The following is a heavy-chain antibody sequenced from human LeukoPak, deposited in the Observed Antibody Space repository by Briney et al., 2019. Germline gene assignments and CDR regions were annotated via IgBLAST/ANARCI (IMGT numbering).Heavy chain of an antibody. CDR1: GGSISSSNW. D-gene: IGHD2-15*01. J-gene: IGHJ6*04. Sequence: PSGTLSLTCAVSGGSISSSNWWSGVRPPPGKGLEGIGEIYHSGGTNYNPSLKSRVSISVDKSTNQFSLKLSSVTAADTAVYYCAATKTQIVYYSGMDVWGKGTTVTVSS. CDR2: IYHSGGT. CDR3: AATKTQIVYYSGMDV. V-gene: IGHV4-4*02.